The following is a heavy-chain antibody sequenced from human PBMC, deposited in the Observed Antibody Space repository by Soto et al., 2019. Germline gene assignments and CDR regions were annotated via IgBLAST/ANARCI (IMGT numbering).Heavy chain of an antibody. Sequence: GGSLRLSCAASGFTFSSYAMHWVRQAPGKGLEWVAVISYDGSNKYYADSVKGRFTISRDNSKNTLYLQMNSLRAEDTAVYYCARDWGITMIVVDPRDAFDIWGQRTVVTVSS. D-gene: IGHD3-22*01. J-gene: IGHJ3*02. CDR1: GFTFSSYA. CDR3: ARDWGITMIVVDPRDAFDI. V-gene: IGHV3-30-3*01. CDR2: ISYDGSNK.